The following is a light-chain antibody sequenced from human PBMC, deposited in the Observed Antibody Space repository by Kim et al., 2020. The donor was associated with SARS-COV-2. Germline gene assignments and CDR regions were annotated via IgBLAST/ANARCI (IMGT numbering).Light chain of an antibody. V-gene: IGLV2-14*03. CDR1: SSDIGVYDY. Sequence: QSLTISCTGTSSDIGVYDYVSWYQQHPGEAPKLIIYDVTNRPSDISNRFSGSKSGNTASLTISGLQAEDEADYYCSSYSSSSIYVVFGGGTQLTVL. CDR3: SSYSSSSIYVV. J-gene: IGLJ2*01. CDR2: DVT.